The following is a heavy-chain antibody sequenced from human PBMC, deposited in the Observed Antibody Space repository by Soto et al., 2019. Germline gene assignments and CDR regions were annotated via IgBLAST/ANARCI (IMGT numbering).Heavy chain of an antibody. V-gene: IGHV1-2*02. D-gene: IGHD3-16*01. CDR3: ARWTSRGCYDS. CDR1: GYTFAANY. J-gene: IGHJ4*02. CDR2: INPKSDET. Sequence: QVQLVQSGSEVKKPGASVRVSCRTSGYTFAANYIHWVRQAPGKGLEWMGWINPKSDETKFSQKFQGRVALTKDTTSNTVHLDVANLRSEDTAVYYCARWTSRGCYDSWGQGPLITASS.